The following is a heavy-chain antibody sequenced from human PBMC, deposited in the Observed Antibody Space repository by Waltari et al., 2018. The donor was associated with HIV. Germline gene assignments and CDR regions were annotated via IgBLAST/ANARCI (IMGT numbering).Heavy chain of an antibody. CDR1: GGSISSYY. CDR3: ARGPHSYYGMDV. Sequence: QVQLQESGPGLVKPSETLSLTCTVSGGSISSYYWSWIRQPPGKGLEWIGYIYYSGSTNHNPSLKSRVTISVDTSKNQFSLKLSSVTAADTAVYYCARGPHSYYGMDVWGQGTTVTVSS. CDR2: IYYSGST. V-gene: IGHV4-59*01. J-gene: IGHJ6*02.